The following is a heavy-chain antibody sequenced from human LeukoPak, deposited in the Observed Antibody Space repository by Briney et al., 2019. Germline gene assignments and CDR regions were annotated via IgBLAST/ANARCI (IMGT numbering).Heavy chain of an antibody. J-gene: IGHJ4*02. Sequence: GGSLRLSCAASGFSFSSSDMNWVRQAPGKGLEWVSYISSSSSTMYYADSVKGRFTISRDNAKNSLYLQMNSLRAEDTAVYYCAKAYWVTVTTGLFDYWGQGTLVTVSS. V-gene: IGHV3-48*03. CDR1: GFSFSSSD. CDR2: ISSSSSTM. D-gene: IGHD4-17*01. CDR3: AKAYWVTVTTGLFDY.